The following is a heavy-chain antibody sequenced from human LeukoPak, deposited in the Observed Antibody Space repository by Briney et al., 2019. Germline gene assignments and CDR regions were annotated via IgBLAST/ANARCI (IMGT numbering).Heavy chain of an antibody. J-gene: IGHJ5*02. Sequence: SETLSLTCTVSGGSISSYYWSWIRQPPGKGLEWIGYIYHSGSTNYNPSLKSRVTISVDTSKNQFSLKLSSVTAADTAVYYCARGIAVAGKGNWFDPWGQGTLVTVSS. D-gene: IGHD6-19*01. CDR3: ARGIAVAGKGNWFDP. CDR1: GGSISSYY. V-gene: IGHV4-59*01. CDR2: IYHSGST.